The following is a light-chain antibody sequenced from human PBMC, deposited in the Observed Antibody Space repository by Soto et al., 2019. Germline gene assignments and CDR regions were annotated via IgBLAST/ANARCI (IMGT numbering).Light chain of an antibody. CDR2: DAS. Sequence: EIVMTQSPATLSVSPGERATFSCRASQSVSSNLAWYQQKPGQAPRLLIYDASRRATGIPDRFSGSGSGTDFSLTISRLEPEDFAVYYCRQYGRSLGFAVGGGTKVDI. V-gene: IGKV3-20*01. CDR3: RQYGRSLGFA. J-gene: IGKJ4*01. CDR1: QSVSSN.